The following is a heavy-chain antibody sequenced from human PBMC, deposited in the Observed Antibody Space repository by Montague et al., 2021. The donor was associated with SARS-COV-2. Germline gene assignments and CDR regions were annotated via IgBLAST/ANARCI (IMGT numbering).Heavy chain of an antibody. J-gene: IGHJ4*02. Sequence: SLRLSCAASGFTFSSYSMNWVRQAPGKGLEWVSYISISSSTIYXXXSXXXRFTISRDNAKNSLYLQLNSLRAEDTAVYYCARDVYSSSWFAKPDNWGQGTLVTVSS. V-gene: IGHV3-48*04. CDR1: GFTFSSYS. CDR3: ARDVYSSSWFAKPDN. CDR2: ISISSSTI. D-gene: IGHD6-13*01.